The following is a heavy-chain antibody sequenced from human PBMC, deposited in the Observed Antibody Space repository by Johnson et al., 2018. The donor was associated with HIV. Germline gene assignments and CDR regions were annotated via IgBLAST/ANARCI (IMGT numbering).Heavy chain of an antibody. CDR1: GFTFSNFG. Sequence: QVQLVESGGGLVQPGRSLRLSCAASGFTFSNFGFHWVRQAPGKGLEWVAAISFAGNNKYYADSVKGRFTISRDNSKNTLYLQMNSLRAEDTAVYYCASAEIAAAATGHDAFDIWGQGTMVTVSS. V-gene: IGHV3-30*03. CDR2: ISFAGNNK. CDR3: ASAEIAAAATGHDAFDI. J-gene: IGHJ3*02. D-gene: IGHD6-13*01.